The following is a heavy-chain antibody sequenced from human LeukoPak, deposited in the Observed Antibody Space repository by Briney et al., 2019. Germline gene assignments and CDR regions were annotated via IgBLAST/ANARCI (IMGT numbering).Heavy chain of an antibody. CDR3: ARGPVGGTTYNDGDAFDI. D-gene: IGHD1-7*01. J-gene: IGHJ3*02. V-gene: IGHV4-39*07. CDR1: GGSISSSSYY. CDR2: IYYSGST. Sequence: KTSETLSLTCTVSGGSISSSSYYWGWSRQPPGKGLEWIGRIYYSGSTNYNPSLKSRVTISVDTSKNQFSLKLSSVTAADTAVYYCARGPVGGTTYNDGDAFDIWGQGTMVTVSS.